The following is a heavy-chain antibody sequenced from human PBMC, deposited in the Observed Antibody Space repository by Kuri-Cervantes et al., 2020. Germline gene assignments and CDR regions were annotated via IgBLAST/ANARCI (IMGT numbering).Heavy chain of an antibody. V-gene: IGHV3-30*03. CDR1: GFTFSSYG. Sequence: GESLKISCAASGFTFSSYGMHWVRQTPGRGLEWVAVMSYDGTKKYYADSVKGRFTISRDNSKNTLYLQMNSLRAEDTAVYYCARDGNYYGSGSYFFDYWGQGTLVTVSS. CDR2: MSYDGTKK. J-gene: IGHJ4*02. D-gene: IGHD3-10*01. CDR3: ARDGNYYGSGSYFFDY.